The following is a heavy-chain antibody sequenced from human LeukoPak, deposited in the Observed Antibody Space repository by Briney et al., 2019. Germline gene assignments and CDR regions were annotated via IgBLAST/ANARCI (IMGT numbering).Heavy chain of an antibody. CDR2: IYTSGST. Sequence: SETLSLTCTVSGGSISSGSYYWSWIRQPAGKGLEWIGRIYTSGSTNYNPSLNSRVTISVDTSNNQFSLKLSSVTAADTAIYYCARDGGYCSSTTCYKWLDPWGQGTLVTVSS. CDR3: ARDGGYCSSTTCYKWLDP. CDR1: GGSISSGSYY. D-gene: IGHD2-2*01. J-gene: IGHJ5*02. V-gene: IGHV4-61*02.